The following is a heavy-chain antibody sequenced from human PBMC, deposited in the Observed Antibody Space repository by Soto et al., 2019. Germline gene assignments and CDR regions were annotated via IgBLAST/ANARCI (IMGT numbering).Heavy chain of an antibody. CDR2: ISYDGSNK. V-gene: IGHV3-30*18. D-gene: IGHD6-19*01. Sequence: QVQLVESGGGVVQPGRSLRLSCADSGFTFSSYGMHWVRQAPGKGLEWVAVISYDGSNKYYADSVKGRFTISRDNSKNTLYLQMNSLRAEDTAVYYCAKSPVAGNIFDYWGQGTLVTVSS. J-gene: IGHJ4*02. CDR1: GFTFSSYG. CDR3: AKSPVAGNIFDY.